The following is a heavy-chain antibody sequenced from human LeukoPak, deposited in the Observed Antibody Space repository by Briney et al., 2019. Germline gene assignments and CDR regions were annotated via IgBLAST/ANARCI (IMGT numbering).Heavy chain of an antibody. J-gene: IGHJ4*02. CDR3: ARDRRYCSGGSCYFDYFFDY. CDR1: GFTFNSYA. Sequence: GRSLRLSCAASGFTFNSYAVHWVRQAPGKGLEWVAVISYDGSINFYAASVKGRFTIPRDNSKNTLYLQMNSLRAEDTALYFCARDRRYCSGGSCYFDYFFDYWGQGTLVTVSS. V-gene: IGHV3-30-3*01. CDR2: ISYDGSIN. D-gene: IGHD2-15*01.